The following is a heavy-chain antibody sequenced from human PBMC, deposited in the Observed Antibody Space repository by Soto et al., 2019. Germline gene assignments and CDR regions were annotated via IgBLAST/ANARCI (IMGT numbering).Heavy chain of an antibody. V-gene: IGHV3-30-3*01. CDR3: AREDYYDSSGYNAEYFQH. CDR2: ISYDGSNK. J-gene: IGHJ1*01. Sequence: GGSLRLSCAASGFTFSSYAMRWVRQAPGKGLEWVAVISYDGSNKYYADSVKGRFTISRDNSKNTLYLQMNSLRAEDTAVYYCAREDYYDSSGYNAEYFQHWGQGTLVTVSS. CDR1: GFTFSSYA. D-gene: IGHD3-22*01.